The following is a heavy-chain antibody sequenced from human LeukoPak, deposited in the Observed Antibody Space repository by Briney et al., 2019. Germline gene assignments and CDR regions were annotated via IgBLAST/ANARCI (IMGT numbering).Heavy chain of an antibody. V-gene: IGHV1-69*13. Sequence: ASVKVSCKASGGTFSSYAISWVRQAPGQGLEWMGGIIPIFGTANYAQKFRGRVTITADESTSTAYMELSSLRSEDTAVYYCARALWGDGYSYGYGDYWGQGTLVTVSS. CDR2: IIPIFGTA. D-gene: IGHD5-18*01. CDR1: GGTFSSYA. CDR3: ARALWGDGYSYGYGDY. J-gene: IGHJ4*02.